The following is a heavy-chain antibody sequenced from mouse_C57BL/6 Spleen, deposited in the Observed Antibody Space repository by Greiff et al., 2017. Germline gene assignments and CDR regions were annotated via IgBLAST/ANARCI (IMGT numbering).Heavy chain of an antibody. J-gene: IGHJ2*01. V-gene: IGHV1-7*01. D-gene: IGHD1-1*01. CDR3: ARFGSSPDY. Sequence: QVQLKQPGAELVRPGSSVKLSCKASGYTFTSYWMHWVKQRPGQGLEWIGYINPSSGYTKYNQKFKDKATLTADKSSSTAYMQLSSLTYEDSAVYHCARFGSSPDYWGQGTTLTVSS. CDR1: GYTFTSYW. CDR2: INPSSGYT.